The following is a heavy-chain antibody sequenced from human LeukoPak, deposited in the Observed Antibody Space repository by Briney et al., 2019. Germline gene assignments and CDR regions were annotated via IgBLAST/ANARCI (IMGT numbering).Heavy chain of an antibody. D-gene: IGHD3-3*01. CDR1: GGSISSYY. J-gene: IGHJ6*03. V-gene: IGHV4-59*01. CDR3: ARDFAYYYMDV. Sequence: PSETRSLTCTVSGGSISSYYWSWIRQPPGKGLEWIGYIHYSGSTNYNPSLKSRVTISVDPSKNQFSLKLSSVTAADTAVYYCARDFAYYYMDVWGKGTTVTISS. CDR2: IHYSGST.